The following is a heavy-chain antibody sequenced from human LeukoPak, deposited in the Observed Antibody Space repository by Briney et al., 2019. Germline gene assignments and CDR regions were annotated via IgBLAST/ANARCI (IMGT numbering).Heavy chain of an antibody. J-gene: IGHJ4*02. CDR1: GYRFTSYW. CDR2: MYPGDPDT. Sequence: GESLKISCKGSGYRFTSYWIVWVRQMPGKGLEWMGIMYPGDPDTRYSPSFQGQVTISADKSISTAYLQWSSLKASDTAMYYCARRSGSYYSGGDYWGQGTLVTVSS. V-gene: IGHV5-51*01. CDR3: ARRSGSYYSGGDY. D-gene: IGHD1-26*01.